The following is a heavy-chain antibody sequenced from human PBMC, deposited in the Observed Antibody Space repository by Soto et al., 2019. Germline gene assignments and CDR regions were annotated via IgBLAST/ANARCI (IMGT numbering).Heavy chain of an antibody. J-gene: IGHJ6*02. CDR1: GFTFSSYA. CDR2: ISGSGGST. D-gene: IGHD4-17*01. Sequence: GESLKISCAASGFTFSSYAMSWVRQAPGKGLEWVSAISGSGGSTYYADSVKGRFTISRDNSKNTLYLQMNSLRAEDTAVYYCAKATVAYYYYYGMDVWGQGTTVTVSS. CDR3: AKATVAYYYYYGMDV. V-gene: IGHV3-23*01.